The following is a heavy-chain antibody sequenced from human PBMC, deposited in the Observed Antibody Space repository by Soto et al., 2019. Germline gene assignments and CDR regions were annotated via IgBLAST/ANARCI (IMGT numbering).Heavy chain of an antibody. Sequence: VASVKVSCKASGFTFTSSSVQWVRQARGQRLEWIGWIVIGSGNTNYAQRFQERVTFTRDMSTSTAYMELSSLRSEDTAMYYCAAVPGDFDCWGQGTLVTVSS. D-gene: IGHD1-1*01. CDR2: IVIGSGNT. V-gene: IGHV1-58*01. CDR3: AAVPGDFDC. CDR1: GFTFTSSS. J-gene: IGHJ4*02.